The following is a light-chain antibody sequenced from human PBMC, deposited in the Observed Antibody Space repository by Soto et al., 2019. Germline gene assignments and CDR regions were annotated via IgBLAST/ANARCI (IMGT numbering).Light chain of an antibody. CDR1: QRVSSTF. J-gene: IGKJ1*01. CDR2: GTS. CDR3: QQYDNSPTWT. V-gene: IGKV3-20*01. Sequence: EVVLTQSPGTLSLSPGERATLSCRASQRVSSTFLAWYQQKPGQAPRLLIYGTSSRATGIPDRFSGSGSGTDFTLTISRLEPEDFAVYYCQQYDNSPTWTFGQGTKVDIK.